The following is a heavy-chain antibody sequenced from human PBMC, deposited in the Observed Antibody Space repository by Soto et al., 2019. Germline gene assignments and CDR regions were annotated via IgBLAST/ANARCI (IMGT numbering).Heavy chain of an antibody. D-gene: IGHD2-2*01. CDR2: IYHSGST. CDR3: ARAENLGYCISTSCYPDAFDI. J-gene: IGHJ3*02. Sequence: SETLSLTCAVSGGSISSGGYSWSWIRQPPGKGLEWIGYIYHSGSTYYNPSLKSRVTISVDRSKNQFSLELSSVTAADTAVYYCARAENLGYCISTSCYPDAFDIWGQGTMVTVSS. V-gene: IGHV4-30-2*01. CDR1: GGSISSGGYS.